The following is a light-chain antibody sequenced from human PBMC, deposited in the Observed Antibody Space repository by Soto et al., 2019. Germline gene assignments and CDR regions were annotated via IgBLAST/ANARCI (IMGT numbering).Light chain of an antibody. Sequence: QSALTQPASVSGSPGQSITISCTGTSSDVGGYNYVSWYQQHPGKAPKLIIYEVRNRPSGVSNRFSGPKSGNTASLTISGLQAEDEADYYCSSYTRSSTLYVFGTGTKLTVL. J-gene: IGLJ1*01. CDR3: SSYTRSSTLYV. CDR1: SSDVGGYNY. CDR2: EVR. V-gene: IGLV2-14*01.